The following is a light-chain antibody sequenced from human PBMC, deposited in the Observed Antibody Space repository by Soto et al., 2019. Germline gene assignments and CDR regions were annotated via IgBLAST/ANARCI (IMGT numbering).Light chain of an antibody. J-gene: IGKJ5*01. V-gene: IGKV2-28*01. CDR1: QSLLHSDGYNY. Sequence: DIVMTQSPLSLPVTPGQPASISCRSSQSLLHSDGYNYLDWYLQKPGQSPQLLIYLGYNRASGVHDTFSGSGSGTDFTLRIRRVEADDVGVYYCMQVLQSPITFGQGTRLEIK. CDR3: MQVLQSPIT. CDR2: LGY.